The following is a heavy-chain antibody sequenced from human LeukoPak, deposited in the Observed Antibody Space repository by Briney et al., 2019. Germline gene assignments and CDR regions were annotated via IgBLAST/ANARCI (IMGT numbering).Heavy chain of an antibody. D-gene: IGHD3-22*01. CDR2: IHSGGST. CDR3: ARESYYDSSGYYRLFDY. Sequence: GGSLRLSCAASGFSFSNYQLNWVRQAPGKGLEWVSVIHSGGSTYYADSVKGRFTISRDNSKNTLYLQMNSLRAEDTAVYYCARESYYDSSGYYRLFDYWGQGTLVTVSS. CDR1: GFSFSNYQ. J-gene: IGHJ4*02. V-gene: IGHV3-53*01.